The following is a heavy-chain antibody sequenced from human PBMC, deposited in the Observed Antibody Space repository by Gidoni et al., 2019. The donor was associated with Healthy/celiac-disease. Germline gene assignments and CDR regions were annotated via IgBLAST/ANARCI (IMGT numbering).Heavy chain of an antibody. V-gene: IGHV3-30-3*01. D-gene: IGHD3-3*01. J-gene: IGHJ6*02. CDR3: ARDSHLYDFWSGYYPRAPNYYYYGMDV. CDR1: GFIFSSYA. Sequence: QVQLVESGGGVVQPGRSLRLSCAASGFIFSSYAMHWVRQAPGKGLEWVAVISYDGSNKYYADSVKGRFTISRDNSKNTLYLQMNSLRAEDTAVYYCARDSHLYDFWSGYYPRAPNYYYYGMDVWGQGTTVTVSS. CDR2: ISYDGSNK.